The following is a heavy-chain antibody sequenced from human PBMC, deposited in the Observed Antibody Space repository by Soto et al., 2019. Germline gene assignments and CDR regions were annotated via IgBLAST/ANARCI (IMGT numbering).Heavy chain of an antibody. CDR1: GGSISSYY. V-gene: IGHV4-59*08. D-gene: IGHD5-12*01. CDR2: IYYSGSN. J-gene: IGHJ3*02. Sequence: SETLSLTCTVSGGSISSYYWSWIRQPPGKGLEWIGYIYYSGSNNYNPSLKSRVTISVDTSKNQFSLKLSSVTAADTAVYYCAGTTIVATIIYAFDIWGQGTMVTVSS. CDR3: AGTTIVATIIYAFDI.